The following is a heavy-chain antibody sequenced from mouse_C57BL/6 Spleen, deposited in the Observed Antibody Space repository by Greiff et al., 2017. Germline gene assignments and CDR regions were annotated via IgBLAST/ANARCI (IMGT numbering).Heavy chain of an antibody. V-gene: IGHV14-4*01. J-gene: IGHJ3*01. CDR3: TTGSVYYDYH. Sequence: EVKLVESGAELVRPGASVKLSCTASGFNIKDDYMHWVKQRPEQGLEWIGWIDPENGDTEYASKFQGKATITADTSSNTAYLQLSSLTSEDTAVYYCTTGSVYYDYHWGQGTLVTVSA. D-gene: IGHD2-4*01. CDR1: GFNIKDDY. CDR2: IDPENGDT.